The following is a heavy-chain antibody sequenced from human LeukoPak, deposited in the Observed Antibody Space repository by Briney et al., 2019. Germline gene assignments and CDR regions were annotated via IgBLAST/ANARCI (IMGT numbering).Heavy chain of an antibody. CDR3: SKDHDRGTHYYYGMDV. J-gene: IGHJ6*02. CDR2: ISGDGRTT. D-gene: IGHD3-22*01. V-gene: IGHV3-74*03. Sequence: GGSLRLSCAASGFTVSSYWMHWVRQAPGKGLVWVSRISGDGRTTTYADFVKGRFTISRDDAKNTLHLQMNSLRAEDTAVYYCSKDHDRGTHYYYGMDVWGQGTTVTVSS. CDR1: GFTVSSYW.